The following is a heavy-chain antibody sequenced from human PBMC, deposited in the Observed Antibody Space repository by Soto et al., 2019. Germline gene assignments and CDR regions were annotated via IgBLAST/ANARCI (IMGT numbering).Heavy chain of an antibody. J-gene: IGHJ4*02. CDR3: ARDRLGATGDY. CDR2: ISAYNSNI. Sequence: ASVKVSCKASGYTFTSYGISWVRQTPGQGLEWMGWISAYNSNINYAQKLQGRVTMTTDTSTSTAYMELRSLRSDDTAVYFCARDRLGATGDYWGQGTLVTVPS. V-gene: IGHV1-18*01. CDR1: GYTFTSYG. D-gene: IGHD1-26*01.